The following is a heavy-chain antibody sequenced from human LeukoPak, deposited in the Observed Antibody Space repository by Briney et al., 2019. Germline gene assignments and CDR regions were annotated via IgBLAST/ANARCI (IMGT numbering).Heavy chain of an antibody. CDR2: ISTYNGDT. V-gene: IGHV1-18*01. D-gene: IGHD6-13*01. CDR1: GYTFTSYG. J-gene: IGHJ4*02. Sequence: GASVKVSCKASGYTFTSYGISWVRQAPGQGLEWMGWISTYNGDTNYAQKLQGRVTMTTDTSTSTAYMELRSLRSDDTAVYYCVTGIAAAGSLGYWGQGTLVTVSS. CDR3: VTGIAAAGSLGY.